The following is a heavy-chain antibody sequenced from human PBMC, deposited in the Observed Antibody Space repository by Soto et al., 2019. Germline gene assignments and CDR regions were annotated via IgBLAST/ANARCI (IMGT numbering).Heavy chain of an antibody. CDR3: ARLKAGTAAFDY. CDR2: INDDGSMT. Sequence: EVQLVESGGGLVQPGGSLRLSCAASGFTFNSYWMHWVRQAPGKGLVWVSRINDDGSMTNYADSVRGRFTISRDNAKSTMDLQMNSLRAEDTAVYSCARLKAGTAAFDYWGQGTLVTVSS. V-gene: IGHV3-74*01. D-gene: IGHD6-19*01. J-gene: IGHJ4*02. CDR1: GFTFNSYW.